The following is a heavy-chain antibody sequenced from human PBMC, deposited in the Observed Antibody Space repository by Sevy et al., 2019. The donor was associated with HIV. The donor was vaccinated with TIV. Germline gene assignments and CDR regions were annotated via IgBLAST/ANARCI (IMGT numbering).Heavy chain of an antibody. Sequence: GESLKISCAASGFTFSSYWMSWVRQAPGKGLEWVANIKQDGSEKYYVDSVKGRFTISRDNAQNSLYLQMNSLSAEDTAVYYWSRGGYCSSTSCYGWFDPWGQGTLVTVSS. V-gene: IGHV3-7*03. CDR3: SRGGYCSSTSCYGWFDP. CDR1: GFTFSSYW. J-gene: IGHJ5*02. D-gene: IGHD2-2*03. CDR2: IKQDGSEK.